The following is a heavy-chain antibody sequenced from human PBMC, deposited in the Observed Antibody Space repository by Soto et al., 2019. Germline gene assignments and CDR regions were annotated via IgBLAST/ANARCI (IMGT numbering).Heavy chain of an antibody. D-gene: IGHD3-22*01. Sequence: SETLSLTCTVSGGSISSYYWSWIRQPPGKGLEWIGYIYYSGSTNYNPSLKSRVTISVDTSKNRFSLKLSSVTAADTAVYYCARDTNDSSGYYYLDYWGQGTLVTVSS. V-gene: IGHV4-59*01. J-gene: IGHJ4*02. CDR3: ARDTNDSSGYYYLDY. CDR2: IYYSGST. CDR1: GGSISSYY.